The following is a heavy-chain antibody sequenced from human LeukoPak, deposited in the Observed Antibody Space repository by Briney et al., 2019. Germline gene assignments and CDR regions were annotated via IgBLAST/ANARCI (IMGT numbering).Heavy chain of an antibody. CDR2: INHSGST. D-gene: IGHD3-10*01. CDR1: GGSFSGYY. CDR3: ARDGAMVRGVMSWFDP. Sequence: PSETLSLTCAVYGGSFSGYYWSWIRQPPGKGLEWIGEINHSGSTNYNPSLRSRVTISVDTSKNQFSLKLSSVTAADTAVYYCARDGAMVRGVMSWFDPWGQGTLVTVSS. J-gene: IGHJ5*02. V-gene: IGHV4-34*01.